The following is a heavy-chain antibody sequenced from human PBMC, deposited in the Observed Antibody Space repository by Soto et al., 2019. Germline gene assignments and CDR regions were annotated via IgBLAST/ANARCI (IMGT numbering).Heavy chain of an antibody. J-gene: IGHJ6*02. CDR1: GYTFSVYY. CDR3: AGDYTRFGVVLSYAMDV. Sequence: QVQLIQSGAEVKKPGASVKVSCKASGYTFSVYYIHWVRQAPGQGLEWMGWINPNSGGTNYAQKFKGGVTWTRDTSNSTAYMALSRLRSDDTAVYYCAGDYTRFGVVLSYAMDVWGQGTTVTVSS. CDR2: INPNSGGT. V-gene: IGHV1-2*02. D-gene: IGHD3-3*01.